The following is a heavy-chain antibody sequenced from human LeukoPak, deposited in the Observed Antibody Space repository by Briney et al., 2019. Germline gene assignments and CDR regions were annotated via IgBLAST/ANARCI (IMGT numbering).Heavy chain of an antibody. Sequence: GGSLRLSCAASGFIFSSYGIHWVRQAPGKGLEWVAAIWYDGSNKYYADSVKGRFTISRDNSKNTLYLQMNSLRDEDTAMYYCARDRNWAFDYWGQGTLVTVSS. CDR2: IWYDGSNK. V-gene: IGHV3-33*01. J-gene: IGHJ4*02. CDR3: ARDRNWAFDY. D-gene: IGHD1-1*01. CDR1: GFIFSSYG.